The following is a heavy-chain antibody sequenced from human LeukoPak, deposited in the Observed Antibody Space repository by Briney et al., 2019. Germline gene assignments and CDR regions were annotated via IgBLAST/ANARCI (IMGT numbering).Heavy chain of an antibody. CDR1: GFTFSSYS. Sequence: PGGSLRLSCAASGFTFSSYSMNWVRQAPGKGLEWVSYISSSSSTIYYADSVKGRFTISRDNAKNSLYLQMNNLRVDDTAVYYCARLPFSSSWYSWFDPWGHGTLVTVSS. CDR3: ARLPFSSSWYSWFDP. CDR2: ISSSSSTI. J-gene: IGHJ5*02. V-gene: IGHV3-48*01. D-gene: IGHD6-13*01.